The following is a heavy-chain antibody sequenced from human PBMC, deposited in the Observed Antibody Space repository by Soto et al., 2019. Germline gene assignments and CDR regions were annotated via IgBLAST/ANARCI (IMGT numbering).Heavy chain of an antibody. V-gene: IGHV3-74*01. CDR2: ISGDGSRT. D-gene: IGHD1-20*01. CDR1: GFTYSDYY. CDR3: VRDFMTMTSIN. Sequence: EVQLVESGGGLVQPGGSLRLSCAASGFTYSDYYMHWVRQGPGKGLVWVSCISGDGSRTYYADSVKGRFTISRDNARSALYLQMNSLRGDDTAGYYCVRDFMTMTSINWGQGTLVAVSS. J-gene: IGHJ4*02.